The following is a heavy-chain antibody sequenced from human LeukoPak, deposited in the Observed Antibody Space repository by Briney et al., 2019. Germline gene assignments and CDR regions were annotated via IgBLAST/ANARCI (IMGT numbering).Heavy chain of an antibody. J-gene: IGHJ4*02. CDR1: GFNFNDYG. CDR3: ARRSGSVTIFGVVDYYDY. D-gene: IGHD3-3*01. V-gene: IGHV3-30*04. CDR2: IAYDGSNE. Sequence: GGSLRPSCVVSGFNFNDYGMHWVRQAPGKGLHWVASIAYDGSNENYAESVKGRFTISRDNSNNTLYLQLSSLTGGDTAVYYCARRSGSVTIFGVVDYYDYRGQGSLVTVSS.